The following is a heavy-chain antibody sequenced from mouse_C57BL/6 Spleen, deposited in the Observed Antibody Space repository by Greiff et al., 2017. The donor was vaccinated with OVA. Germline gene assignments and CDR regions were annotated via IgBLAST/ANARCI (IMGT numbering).Heavy chain of an antibody. CDR1: GFTFSDYE. Sequence: EVQLVESGGGLVKPGGSLKLSCAASGFTFSDYEMHWVRQAPEKGLEWVAYISSGSSTIYYADTVKGRFTISRDNAKNTLFLQMTSLRSEDTAMYYCARDYDGYYDYAMDYWGQGTSVTVSS. CDR3: ARDYDGYYDYAMDY. J-gene: IGHJ4*01. D-gene: IGHD2-3*01. CDR2: ISSGSSTI. V-gene: IGHV5-17*01.